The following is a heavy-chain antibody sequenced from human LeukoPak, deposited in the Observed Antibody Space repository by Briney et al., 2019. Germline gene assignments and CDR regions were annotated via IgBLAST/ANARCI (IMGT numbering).Heavy chain of an antibody. D-gene: IGHD2-21*02. CDR2: IYYSGST. Sequence: SETLSLTCTVSGGSISSYYWSWIRQPPGKGLEWIGYIYYSGSTNYNPSLKSRVTISVDTSKNQFSLKLSSVTAADTAVYYCARGGQVVTATSRYFDYWGQGTLVTVSS. CDR1: GGSISSYY. V-gene: IGHV4-59*01. J-gene: IGHJ4*02. CDR3: ARGGQVVTATSRYFDY.